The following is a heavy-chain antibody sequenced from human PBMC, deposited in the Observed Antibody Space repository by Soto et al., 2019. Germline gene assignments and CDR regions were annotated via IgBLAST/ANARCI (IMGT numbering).Heavy chain of an antibody. CDR1: GDSVRNQY. CDR3: ARDVLGHDNYETIGYYFDH. J-gene: IGHJ4*02. D-gene: IGHD3-16*01. CDR2: IYRSGST. V-gene: IGHV4-59*02. Sequence: SETLSLTCTVSGDSVRNQYWSWIRRPPGRGLEWIGYIYRSGSTKYNPSLKSRLTISVDTSKNQFSLKLSSVTAADTAVYYCARDVLGHDNYETIGYYFDHWGPGTLVTVSS.